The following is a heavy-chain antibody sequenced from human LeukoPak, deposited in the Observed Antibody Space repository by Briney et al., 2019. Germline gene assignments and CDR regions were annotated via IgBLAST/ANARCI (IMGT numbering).Heavy chain of an antibody. J-gene: IGHJ4*02. CDR2: IYPGDSDT. CDR1: GYSFTSYW. D-gene: IGHD2-21*02. Sequence: GESLKISCKGSGYSFTSYWIGWVRQMPGKGLEWMGIIYPGDSDTRYSPSFQGQVTISADKSISTAYLQWSSLKASDTAMCYCARRDAYCGGDCQYSDYWGQGTLVTVSS. CDR3: ARRDAYCGGDCQYSDY. V-gene: IGHV5-51*01.